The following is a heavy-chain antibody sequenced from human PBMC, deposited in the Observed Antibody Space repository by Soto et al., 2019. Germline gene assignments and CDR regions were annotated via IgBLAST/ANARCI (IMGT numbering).Heavy chain of an antibody. Sequence: QVQLVQSGAAVKKPGSSVKVSCKASGGTFSSYTISWVRQAPGQGLEWMGRIIPILGIANYAQKFQGRVTITADKSTSTAYMELSSLRSEDTAVYYCASGDYDSSGYFDYWGQGTLVTVSS. CDR1: GGTFSSYT. CDR2: IIPILGIA. CDR3: ASGDYDSSGYFDY. J-gene: IGHJ4*02. D-gene: IGHD3-22*01. V-gene: IGHV1-69*02.